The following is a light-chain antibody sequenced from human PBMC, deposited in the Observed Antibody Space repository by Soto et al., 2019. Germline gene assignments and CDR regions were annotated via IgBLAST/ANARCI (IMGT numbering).Light chain of an antibody. Sequence: DIQMTQSPSTLSASVGDRVTISCRASQSISNWLAWYQQKPGKAPKLLIYKASSLESGVPSRFSGSGSGTEFTLTISSLQPDDFATYYCQGYKTYSYTFGQGTKVDIK. CDR2: KAS. CDR1: QSISNW. CDR3: QGYKTYSYT. J-gene: IGKJ2*01. V-gene: IGKV1-5*03.